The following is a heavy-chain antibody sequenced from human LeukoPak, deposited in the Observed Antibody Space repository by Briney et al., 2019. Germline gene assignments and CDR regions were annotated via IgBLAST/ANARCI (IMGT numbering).Heavy chain of an antibody. J-gene: IGHJ4*02. CDR1: GYSFTSYW. V-gene: IGHV5-51*01. CDR3: ARHVSGSQFSGIPIDY. Sequence: GESLKISCKGSGYSFTSYWIAWVRQMPGKGLEWMGIIYPGDSDTRYSPSFQGQVTMSADKSISTAYLQWSSLRASDTAMYYCARHVSGSQFSGIPIDYWGQGTLVTVSS. CDR2: IYPGDSDT. D-gene: IGHD3-10*01.